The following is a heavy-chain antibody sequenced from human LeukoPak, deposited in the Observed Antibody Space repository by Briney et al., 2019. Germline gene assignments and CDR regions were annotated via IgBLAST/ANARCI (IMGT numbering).Heavy chain of an antibody. CDR2: IYHSGST. D-gene: IGHD3-22*01. V-gene: IGHV4-38-2*02. CDR3: ARDHYYDSSGYYSRLIDY. CDR1: GYSISSGYY. Sequence: SETLSLTCTVSGYSISSGYYWGWIRQPPGKGLEWIGSIYHSGSTYYNPSLKSRVTISVDTSKNQFSLKLSSVTAADTAAYYCARDHYYDSSGYYSRLIDYWGQGTLVTVSS. J-gene: IGHJ4*02.